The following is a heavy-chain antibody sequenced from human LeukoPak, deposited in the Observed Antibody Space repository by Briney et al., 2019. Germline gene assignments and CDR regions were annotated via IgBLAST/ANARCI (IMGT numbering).Heavy chain of an antibody. CDR3: ARELSAAGRWGAFDI. CDR2: ITPNSGHT. D-gene: IGHD6-13*01. CDR1: GYTFTSYA. Sequence: ASVTVSCKASGYTFTSYAMHWVRQAPGQGLKWMGWITPNSGHTNYAQKFQGRVTMTRDTSISTAYMELSSLRSDVTAVYYCARELSAAGRWGAFDIWGQGTTVTVSS. V-gene: IGHV1-2*02. J-gene: IGHJ3*02.